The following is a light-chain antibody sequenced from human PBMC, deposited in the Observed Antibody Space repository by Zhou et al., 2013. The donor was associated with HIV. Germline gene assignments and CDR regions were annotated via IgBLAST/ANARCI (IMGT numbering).Light chain of an antibody. CDR1: QDISNY. Sequence: DIQMTQSPSSLSASVGDRVTITCQASQDISNYLNWYQQKPGKAPNLLIYAASSLQSGVPLRFSGGGSGTEFTLTISSLQPEDFATYYCLQHHTYPFTFGHGTRLDIK. V-gene: IGKV1-17*01. J-gene: IGKJ5*01. CDR2: AAS. CDR3: LQHHTYPFT.